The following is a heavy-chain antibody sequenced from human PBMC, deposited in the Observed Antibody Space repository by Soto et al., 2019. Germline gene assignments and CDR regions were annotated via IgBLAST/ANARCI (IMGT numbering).Heavy chain of an antibody. CDR2: INTANGNT. V-gene: IGHV1-3*04. CDR1: GYTFTSYA. J-gene: IGHJ4*02. Sequence: ASVKVSCKASGYTFTSYAIHWVRQAPGQRLEWMGWINTANGNTKYSQNLQGRVTITRDTSASTAYKELSSMRTEDTAVYYCAREESPGYSYFDYWGQEPRVTVSS. CDR3: AREESPGYSYFDY. D-gene: IGHD3-9*01.